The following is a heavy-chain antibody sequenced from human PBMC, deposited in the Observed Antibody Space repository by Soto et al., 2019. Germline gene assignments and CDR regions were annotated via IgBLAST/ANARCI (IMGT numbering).Heavy chain of an antibody. Sequence: SGPTLVNPTQTLTLTCTFSGFSLSTPGMRVSWIRQPPGKALEWLARIECDDDKFYSTSLETRLTISKDTSKNQVVLTMTNMDSVDTATYYCSRSPTGYCGMDVWGQGTTVTVSS. J-gene: IGHJ6*02. V-gene: IGHV2-70*04. D-gene: IGHD4-17*01. CDR1: GFSLSTPGMR. CDR3: SRSPTGYCGMDV. CDR2: IECDDDK.